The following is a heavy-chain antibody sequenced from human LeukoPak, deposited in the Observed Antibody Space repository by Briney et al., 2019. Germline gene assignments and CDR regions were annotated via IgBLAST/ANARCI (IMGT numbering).Heavy chain of an antibody. Sequence: SETLSLTCAVYGGSFSGYYWSWIRQPPGKGLEWIGEINHSGSTNYNPSLKSRVTISVDKSKNQFSLKLSSVTAADTAVYYCAREFSPPVDDAFDIWGQGTMVTVSS. CDR3: AREFSPPVDDAFDI. CDR2: INHSGST. V-gene: IGHV4-34*01. J-gene: IGHJ3*02. CDR1: GGSFSGYY.